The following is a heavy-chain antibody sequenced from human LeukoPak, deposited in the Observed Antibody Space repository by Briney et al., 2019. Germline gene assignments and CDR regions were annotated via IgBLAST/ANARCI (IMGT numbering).Heavy chain of an antibody. D-gene: IGHD3-10*01. J-gene: IGHJ4*02. V-gene: IGHV1-2*02. Sequence: ASVKVSCKASGYTFTGYYMHWVRQAPGQGLEWMGWINPNHGDTNYAQKFQDRVSMTRDTSISTAYMHLSRLRSADTAVYYCARNQYGSGSPLFDYWGQGTLVTVSS. CDR2: INPNHGDT. CDR3: ARNQYGSGSPLFDY. CDR1: GYTFTGYY.